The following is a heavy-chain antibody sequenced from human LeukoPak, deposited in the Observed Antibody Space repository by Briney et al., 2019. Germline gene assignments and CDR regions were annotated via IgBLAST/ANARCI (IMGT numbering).Heavy chain of an antibody. V-gene: IGHV3-9*01. CDR2: ISWNSGSI. CDR1: GFTFDDYA. Sequence: GGSLRLSCAASGFTFDDYAMHWVRQAPGKGLEWVSGISWNSGSIGYADSVKGRFTISRDNAKNSLYLQMNSLRAEDTALYYCAKDRYGSGSVYMDVWGKRTTVTISS. J-gene: IGHJ6*03. CDR3: AKDRYGSGSVYMDV. D-gene: IGHD3-10*01.